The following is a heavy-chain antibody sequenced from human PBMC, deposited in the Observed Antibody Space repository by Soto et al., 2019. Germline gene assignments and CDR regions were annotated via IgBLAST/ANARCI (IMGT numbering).Heavy chain of an antibody. D-gene: IGHD2-2*01. CDR2: IYYSGST. CDR1: GGSISSYY. CDR3: ARDSSAASYNWFDP. Sequence: SETLSLTCTVSGGSISSYYWSWIRQPPGKGLEWIGYIYYSGSTNYNPSLKSRVTISVDTSKNQFSLKLSSVTAADTAVYYCARDSSAASYNWFDPWGQGTLVTSPQ. J-gene: IGHJ5*02. V-gene: IGHV4-59*01.